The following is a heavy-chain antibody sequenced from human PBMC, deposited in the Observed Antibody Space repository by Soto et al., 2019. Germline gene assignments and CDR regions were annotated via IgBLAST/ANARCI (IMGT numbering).Heavy chain of an antibody. CDR1: GLSFPNYA. Sequence: LLESGGGLVQPGGSLRLSCVASGLSFPNYAMNWVRQAPGKGLEWVSGIGGSGAYTYYADSVKGRFTISRDNFKNTVYLQMNSLRGEDTAVYYCAKGSSSTQFLNYYFYHMDVWGKGTTVSVSS. CDR2: IGGSGAYT. CDR3: AKGSSSTQFLNYYFYHMDV. D-gene: IGHD2-2*01. J-gene: IGHJ6*03. V-gene: IGHV3-23*01.